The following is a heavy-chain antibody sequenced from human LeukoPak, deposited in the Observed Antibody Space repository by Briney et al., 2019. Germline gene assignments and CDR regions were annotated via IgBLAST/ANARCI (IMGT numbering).Heavy chain of an antibody. CDR2: MNPNRGNT. CDR1: GYTFTSYD. CDR3: ARVLSRSYGDYHDAFDI. J-gene: IGHJ3*02. Sequence: ASVKVSCKASGYTFTSYDINWVRQATGQGLEWMGWMNPNRGNTGYAQKFQGRVTMTRNTSISTAYMELSSLRSDDTAVYYCARVLSRSYGDYHDAFDIWGQGTMVTVSS. D-gene: IGHD4-17*01. V-gene: IGHV1-8*01.